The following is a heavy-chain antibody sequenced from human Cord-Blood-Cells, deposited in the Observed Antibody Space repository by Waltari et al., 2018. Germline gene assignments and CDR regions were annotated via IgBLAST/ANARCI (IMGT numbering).Heavy chain of an antibody. CDR1: GDSVSSTSAA. Sequence: QVTLQQSGPGPVKPSQTLSLTCAISGDSVSSTSAAWNWTRQSPSRRLEWLGKTYYRSKLYNDYAVSVKSRITINPDTSKNQLSLQLNSVTPEDTAVYYCARVRSGLGNWYFDLWGRGTLVTVSS. CDR3: ARVRSGLGNWYFDL. J-gene: IGHJ2*01. CDR2: TYYRSKLYN. V-gene: IGHV6-1*01. D-gene: IGHD1-26*01.